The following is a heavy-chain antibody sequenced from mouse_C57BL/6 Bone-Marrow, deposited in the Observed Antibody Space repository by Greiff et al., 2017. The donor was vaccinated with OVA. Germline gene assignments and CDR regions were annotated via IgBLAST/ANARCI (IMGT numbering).Heavy chain of an antibody. J-gene: IGHJ2*01. V-gene: IGHV1-81*01. D-gene: IGHD2-4*01. CDR3: ARKGYDCYYVDY. Sequence: VQLQESGAELARPGASVKLSCKASGYTFTSYGISWVKQRPGQGLEWIGEIYPRSGNTYYNEKFKGKATLTADKSSSTAYMELSTLTSEDSAVYCCARKGYDCYYVDYWGQGTTLTVSS. CDR1: GYTFTSYG. CDR2: IYPRSGNT.